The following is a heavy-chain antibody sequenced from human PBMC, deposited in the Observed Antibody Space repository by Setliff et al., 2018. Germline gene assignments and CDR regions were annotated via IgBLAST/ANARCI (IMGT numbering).Heavy chain of an antibody. CDR1: GYTFTGYY. V-gene: IGHV1-2*02. D-gene: IGHD1-26*01. Sequence: ASVKVSCKASGYTFTGYYIHWVRQAPGQGIEWMGWINPKSGDTNYAQKFQGRVTMTRDTSITTAYMEVSRMRSDDTAVYYCARGQQLLTGDFKYWGQGTLVTVSS. CDR2: INPKSGDT. CDR3: ARGQQLLTGDFKY. J-gene: IGHJ4*02.